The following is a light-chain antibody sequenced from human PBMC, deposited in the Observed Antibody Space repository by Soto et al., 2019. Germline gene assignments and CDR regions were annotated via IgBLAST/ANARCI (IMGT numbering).Light chain of an antibody. V-gene: IGLV4-69*01. CDR1: SGHSSYA. J-gene: IGLJ2*01. CDR2: LNNDGSH. CDR3: QTWGTGFQV. Sequence: QPVLTQSPSASASLGASVKLTCTLSSGHSSYAIAWHQKQPGKGPRYLMDLNNDGSHSKGDGIPDRFSGSSSGAERYLIISSLQSEEEADFCCQTWGTGFQVFGGGTRVT.